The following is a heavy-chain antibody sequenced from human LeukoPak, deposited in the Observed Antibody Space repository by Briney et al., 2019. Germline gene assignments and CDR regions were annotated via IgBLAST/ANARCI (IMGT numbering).Heavy chain of an antibody. CDR2: INNDGRTT. Sequence: PGGSLRLSCAASAFTFSNNWMYWVRQAPGKGLVWVSRINNDGRTTSYADSVKGRFTISRDNAKSTLYLQMNSLRAEDTAVYFCARGDYVWGTYHYTLDCWGQGTLVTVSS. J-gene: IGHJ4*02. CDR3: ARGDYVWGTYHYTLDC. CDR1: AFTFSNNW. V-gene: IGHV3-74*01. D-gene: IGHD3-16*02.